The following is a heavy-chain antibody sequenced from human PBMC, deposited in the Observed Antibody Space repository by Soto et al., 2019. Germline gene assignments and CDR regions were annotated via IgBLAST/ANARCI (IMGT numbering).Heavy chain of an antibody. CDR1: GYSFTSYW. Sequence: GESLKISCKGSGYSFTSYWIGWVRQVPGKGLEWMGIIYPGDSDTRYSPSFQGQVTISADKSISTAYLQWSSLKASDTAMYYCARGYSSSSGRYYYYYGMDVWGQGTTVTVSS. CDR3: ARGYSSSSGRYYYYYGMDV. CDR2: IYPGDSDT. J-gene: IGHJ6*02. D-gene: IGHD6-6*01. V-gene: IGHV5-51*01.